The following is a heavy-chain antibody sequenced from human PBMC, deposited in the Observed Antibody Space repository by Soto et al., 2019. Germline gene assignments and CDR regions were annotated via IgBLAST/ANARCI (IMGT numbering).Heavy chain of an antibody. J-gene: IGHJ6*02. CDR3: ARGDDLDYYYGADV. D-gene: IGHD3-16*01. Sequence: SVKVSCKASVGTFSNYAISWVRQAPGQGLEWMGGITPIFGTANYAQKFQGRVTITADKSTTTAYMELSSLTSEDTAAYYCARGDDLDYYYGADVWGQGTTVTVSS. CDR1: VGTFSNYA. V-gene: IGHV1-69*06. CDR2: ITPIFGTA.